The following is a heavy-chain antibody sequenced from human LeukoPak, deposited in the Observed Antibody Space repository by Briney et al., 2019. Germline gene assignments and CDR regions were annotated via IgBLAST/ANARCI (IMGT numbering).Heavy chain of an antibody. CDR2: IYPGDSDT. D-gene: IGHD3-16*02. Sequence: GESLKISCKGSGYSFTSYWIGGVRQMPGKGLEWMGIIYPGDSDTRYSPSFQGQVTISADKSISTAYLQWSNLKASDTAMYYCALCLGELSLNQYLDHWGQGTLVTVSS. CDR3: ALCLGELSLNQYLDH. V-gene: IGHV5-51*01. CDR1: GYSFTSYW. J-gene: IGHJ4*02.